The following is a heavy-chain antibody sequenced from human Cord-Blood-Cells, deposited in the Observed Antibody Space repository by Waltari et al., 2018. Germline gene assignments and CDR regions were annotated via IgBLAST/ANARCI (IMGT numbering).Heavy chain of an antibody. CDR3: ASGAMLG. CDR1: GGSFSGYY. CDR2: INHSGST. J-gene: IGHJ4*02. Sequence: QVQLQQWGAGLLKPSETLSLTCAVYGGSFSGYYWSWIRQPPGKGLEWLGEINHSGSTNDDPSLKSRVTISVDTSKNQFSLKLSSVTAAATAVYYCASGAMLGWGQGTLVTVSS. V-gene: IGHV4-34*01. D-gene: IGHD3-10*02.